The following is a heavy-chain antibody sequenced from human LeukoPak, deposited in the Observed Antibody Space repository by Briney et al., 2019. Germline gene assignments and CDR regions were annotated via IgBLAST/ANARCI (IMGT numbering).Heavy chain of an antibody. CDR2: ISYDGSNK. CDR1: GFTFSSYA. CDR3: ARKYYYDSSGYNYYYGMDV. V-gene: IGHV3-30-3*01. J-gene: IGHJ6*02. Sequence: PGGSLRLSCAASGFTFSSYAMHWVRQAPGKGLEWVAVISYDGSNKYYADSVKGRFTISRDNSRNTLYLQMNSLRAEDMAVYYCARKYYYDSSGYNYYYGMDVWGQGTTVTVSS. D-gene: IGHD3-22*01.